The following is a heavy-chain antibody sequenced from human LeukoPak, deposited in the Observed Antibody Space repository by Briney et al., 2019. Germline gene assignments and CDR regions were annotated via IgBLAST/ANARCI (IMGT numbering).Heavy chain of an antibody. Sequence: GGSLRLSCATSGFTYSNAWMGWVRQPPGKGLEWVGRIKCKSDGGTIEYAAPVKGRFTIARDDSKNTLYLQMNSLRSEDTAVYYCTTLLFPLCDYYAMDVWGQGNPVTVSS. CDR1: GFTYSNAW. V-gene: IGHV3-15*01. J-gene: IGHJ6*02. CDR3: TTLLFPLCDYYAMDV. CDR2: IKCKSDGGTI.